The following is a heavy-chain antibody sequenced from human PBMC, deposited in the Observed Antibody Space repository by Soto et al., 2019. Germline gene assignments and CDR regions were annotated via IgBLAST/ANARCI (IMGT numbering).Heavy chain of an antibody. V-gene: IGHV3-21*01. J-gene: IGHJ3*02. CDR2: ISSSSSYI. Sequence: EVQLVESGGGLVKPGGSLRLSCAASGFTFSSYSMNWVRQAPGKGLGWVSSISSSSSYIYYADSVKGRFTISRDNAKNSLYLQMNSLRAEDTAVYYCARDMEEFFDIWGQGTMVTVSS. CDR3: ARDMEEFFDI. CDR1: GFTFSSYS. D-gene: IGHD3-16*01.